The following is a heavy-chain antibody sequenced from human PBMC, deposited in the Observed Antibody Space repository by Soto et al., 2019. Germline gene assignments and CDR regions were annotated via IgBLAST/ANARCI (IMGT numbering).Heavy chain of an antibody. CDR3: AKATRTWFDP. V-gene: IGHV6-1*01. CDR1: GDSVARISAT. J-gene: IGHJ5*02. Sequence: PSQTLSLTCAISGDSVARISATWNWISQSPSRGLERLGRTQYRSKWYNEYAVSVKNRLTINPDTSKNQFSLQLNSVTPEDTAVYYCAKATRTWFDPWGQGTLVTVSS. D-gene: IGHD4-17*01. CDR2: TQYRSKWYN.